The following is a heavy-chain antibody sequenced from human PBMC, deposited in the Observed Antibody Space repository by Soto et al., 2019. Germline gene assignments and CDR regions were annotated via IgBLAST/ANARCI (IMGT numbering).Heavy chain of an antibody. Sequence: QVQLVQSGAEVKGPGASVKISCKASGYTFTNFFIHWVRQAPGQGLEWMGIINPGGGSTDYAQKFKGRVTLTRDASTNTVHTELSSLRSEDTAVYYCARDLGSLVAVAGTCYFDYWGQGTLVTVSS. CDR3: ARDLGSLVAVAGTCYFDY. J-gene: IGHJ4*02. D-gene: IGHD6-19*01. CDR1: GYTFTNFF. CDR2: INPGGGST. V-gene: IGHV1-46*01.